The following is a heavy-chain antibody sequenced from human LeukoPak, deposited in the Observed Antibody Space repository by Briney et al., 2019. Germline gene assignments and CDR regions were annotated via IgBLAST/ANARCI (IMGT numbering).Heavy chain of an antibody. CDR1: GGTFSSYA. J-gene: IGHJ5*02. Sequence: ASVTVSCRASGGTFSSYAISWVRPAPGQGLEWMGGIIPIFGTANYAQKFQGRVTITADESTSTAYMELSSLRSEDTAVYYCASELPAAELNWFDPWGQGTLVTVSS. D-gene: IGHD2-2*01. V-gene: IGHV1-69*13. CDR2: IIPIFGTA. CDR3: ASELPAAELNWFDP.